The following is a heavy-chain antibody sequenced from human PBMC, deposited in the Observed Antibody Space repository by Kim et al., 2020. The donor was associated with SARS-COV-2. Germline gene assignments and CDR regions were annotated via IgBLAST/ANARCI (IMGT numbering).Heavy chain of an antibody. CDR3: ARERQGAFDI. CDR1: GFTFTDYT. J-gene: IGHJ3*02. CDR2: ISRTGHYK. V-gene: IGHV3-21*06. Sequence: GGSLRLSCAASGFTFTDYTLNWVRQPPAKGLEWVSSISRTGHYKYYADSVEGRFTISRDGAQRSVYLQMNSLRAEDTAIYYCARERQGAFDIWGQGTVVTLSS.